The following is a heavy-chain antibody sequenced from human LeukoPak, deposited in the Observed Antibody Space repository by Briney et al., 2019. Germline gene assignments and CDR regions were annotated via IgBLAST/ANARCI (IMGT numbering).Heavy chain of an antibody. CDR2: IYSGGNT. Sequence: GGSLRLSCAASGFTVSSNYMSWVRQAPGKGLEWVSVIYSGGNTYYADSVKGRFTISRDNSKNTLYLQMNSLRPEDTAVYYRARDVAYGANDYWGQGTLVTVSS. CDR3: ARDVAYGANDY. J-gene: IGHJ4*02. CDR1: GFTVSSNY. D-gene: IGHD4-23*01. V-gene: IGHV3-53*01.